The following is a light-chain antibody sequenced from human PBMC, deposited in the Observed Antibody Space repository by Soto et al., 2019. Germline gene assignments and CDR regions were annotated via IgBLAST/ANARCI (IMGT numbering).Light chain of an antibody. Sequence: EIVLTQSPGPLSLSPGERATLSCRASQSVSSSYLAWYQQKPGQAPRLLIDGASSRATGIPDRFSGSGSGTDFTLTISRLEPEDFAVYYCQQYGSSPSWTFGQGTKV. CDR3: QQYGSSPSWT. V-gene: IGKV3-20*01. CDR1: QSVSSSY. CDR2: GAS. J-gene: IGKJ1*01.